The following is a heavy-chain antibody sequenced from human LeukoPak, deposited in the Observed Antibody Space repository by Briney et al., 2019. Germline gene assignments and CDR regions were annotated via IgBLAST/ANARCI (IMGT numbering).Heavy chain of an antibody. CDR1: GFTFSSYE. CDR3: TTVGPYDYVWGSYRYPTYYYYYYMDV. CDR2: IKSKTDGGTT. Sequence: SGGSLRLSCAASGFTFSSYEMNWVRQAPGKGLEWVGRIKSKTDGGTTDYAAPVKGRFTISRDDSKNTLYLQMNSLKTEDTAVYYCTTVGPYDYVWGSYRYPTYYYYYYMDVWGKGTTVTVSS. D-gene: IGHD3-16*02. V-gene: IGHV3-15*01. J-gene: IGHJ6*03.